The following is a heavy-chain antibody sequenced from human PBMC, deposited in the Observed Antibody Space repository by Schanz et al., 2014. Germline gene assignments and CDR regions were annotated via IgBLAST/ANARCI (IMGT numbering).Heavy chain of an antibody. V-gene: IGHV3-NL1*01. CDR2: LTGSGGGT. D-gene: IGHD3-10*01. CDR3: ARGPIPIQGVPMDF. J-gene: IGHJ4*02. Sequence: QVQLVESGGGVVQPGRSLRLSCAASGFTFSKYGVHWVRQAPGKGPEWVSSLTGSGGGTYYADSVRGRFAISRDNSKDTLYLQMSGLTPEDTAVYYCARGPIPIQGVPMDFWGQGTLVTVSS. CDR1: GFTFSKYG.